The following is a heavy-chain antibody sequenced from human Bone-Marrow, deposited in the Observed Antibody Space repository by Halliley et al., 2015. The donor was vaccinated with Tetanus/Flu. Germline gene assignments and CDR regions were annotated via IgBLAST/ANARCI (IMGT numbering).Heavy chain of an antibody. CDR2: LSYSGMN. V-gene: IGHV4-31*02. CDR3: ARGPAFTMNRGDTYHFDL. D-gene: IGHD3-10*01. J-gene: IGHJ4*02. Sequence: YLSYSGMNYFYHPSLKSRLTMSADASRNQFSLSLTSVTAADTAVYFCARGPAFTMNRGDTYHFDLWGQGSLVIVSS.